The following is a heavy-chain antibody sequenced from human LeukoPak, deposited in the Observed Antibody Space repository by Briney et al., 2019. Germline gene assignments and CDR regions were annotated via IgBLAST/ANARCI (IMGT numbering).Heavy chain of an antibody. CDR1: GGTFSSYA. CDR3: ARPARGYSYGNFDY. J-gene: IGHJ4*02. V-gene: IGHV1-69*01. D-gene: IGHD5-18*01. CDR2: IIPIFGTA. Sequence: ASVKVSCKASGGTFSSYAISWVRQAPGQGLEWMGGIIPIFGTANYAQKFQGRVTITADESTSTAYMELSSLRSEDTAVYYCARPARGYSYGNFDYWGQGTLVTVSS.